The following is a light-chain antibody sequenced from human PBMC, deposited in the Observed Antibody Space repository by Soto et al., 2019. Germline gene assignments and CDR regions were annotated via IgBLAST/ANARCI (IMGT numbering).Light chain of an antibody. CDR1: TSNIAGNT. V-gene: IGLV1-44*01. CDR3: ATWADSLNAAV. Sequence: QCALTQPPSLCGTPGQRVTISCSCSTSNIAGNTVHWYQHLPETAPKLLIYIDDQRPSGVPDRFSGSKSGTSASLAISGLQSEDEADYYCATWADSLNAAVFGGGTQLTV. CDR2: IDD. J-gene: IGLJ7*01.